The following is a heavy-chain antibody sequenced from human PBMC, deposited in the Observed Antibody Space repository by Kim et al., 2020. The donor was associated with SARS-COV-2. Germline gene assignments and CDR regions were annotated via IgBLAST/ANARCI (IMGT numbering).Heavy chain of an antibody. D-gene: IGHD3-3*01. J-gene: IGHJ4*02. CDR1: GYTFTSYG. Sequence: ASVKVSCKASGYTFTSYGISWVRQAPGQGLEWMGWISAYNGNTNYAQKLQGRVTMTTDTSTSTAYMELRSLRSDDTAVYYCARAGLRFLKNYYTKGHYFDYWGQGTLVTVSS. CDR3: ARAGLRFLKNYYTKGHYFDY. CDR2: ISAYNGNT. V-gene: IGHV1-18*04.